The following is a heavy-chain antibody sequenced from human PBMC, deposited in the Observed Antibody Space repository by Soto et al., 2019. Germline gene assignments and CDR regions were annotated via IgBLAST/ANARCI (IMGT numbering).Heavy chain of an antibody. CDR1: GGSISSYY. D-gene: IGHD6-13*01. CDR2: IYYSGST. V-gene: IGHV4-59*01. CDR3: ARXXLSSPYYYYSGMDV. J-gene: IGHJ6*02. Sequence: SETLSLTCTVSGGSISSYYWSWIRQPPGKGLEWIGYIYYSGSTNYNPSLXSXXTXXXXXSKXQSSLKLSSVTAADTAVYYCARXXLSSPYYYYSGMDVWGQGTTVTVSS.